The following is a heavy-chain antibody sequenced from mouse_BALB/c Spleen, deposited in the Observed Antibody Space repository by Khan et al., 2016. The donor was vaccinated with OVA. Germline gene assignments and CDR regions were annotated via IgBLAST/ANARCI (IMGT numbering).Heavy chain of an antibody. D-gene: IGHD1-1*01. Sequence: QVQLQQPGAELVKPGASVKLSCKASGYTFTSYWMHWVKQRPGQGLERIGVISPSLGRTNYNEKFQSKATLTVDKSSSTAYMPLNNLTSQDSAVYYGARGNCYGSSSYFDYWGQGTTLTVSS. CDR2: ISPSLGRT. J-gene: IGHJ2*01. V-gene: IGHV1S81*02. CDR3: ARGNCYGSSSYFDY. CDR1: GYTFTSYW.